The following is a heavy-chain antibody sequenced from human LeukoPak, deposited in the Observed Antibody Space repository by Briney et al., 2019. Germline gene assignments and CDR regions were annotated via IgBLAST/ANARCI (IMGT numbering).Heavy chain of an antibody. CDR2: IRSKAYGGTT. Sequence: GGSLRLSCTASGFTFGDYAMSWFRQAPGKGLEWVGFIRSKAYGGTTEYAASVKGRFTISRDDSKSIAYLQMNSLKTEDTAVYYCTRDRRGTYYYDSSGYPRFDYWGQGTLVTVSS. D-gene: IGHD3-22*01. CDR3: TRDRRGTYYYDSSGYPRFDY. V-gene: IGHV3-49*03. CDR1: GFTFGDYA. J-gene: IGHJ4*02.